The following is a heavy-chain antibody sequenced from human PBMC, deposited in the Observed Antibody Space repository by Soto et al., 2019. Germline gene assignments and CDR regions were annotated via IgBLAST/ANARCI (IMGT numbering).Heavy chain of an antibody. Sequence: EVQLVESGGGLVQPGRSLRLSCAASGFTFDDYSMHWVRQAPGKGLEWVSGISWNSGSIGYADSVKGRFTISRDNAKNSLYLQMNSLRAEDTALYYCAKPHNRIYDILTGYFGDWGQGTLVTVSS. CDR3: AKPHNRIYDILTGYFGD. CDR2: ISWNSGSI. CDR1: GFTFDDYS. V-gene: IGHV3-9*01. D-gene: IGHD3-9*01. J-gene: IGHJ4*02.